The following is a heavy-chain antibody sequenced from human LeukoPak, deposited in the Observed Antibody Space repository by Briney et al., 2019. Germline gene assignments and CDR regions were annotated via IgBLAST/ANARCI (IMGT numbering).Heavy chain of an antibody. Sequence: ASVKVSCKASGYTFTGYYMHWVRQAPGQGLEWMGWINPNSGGTNYAQKFQGRVTMTRDTSISTAYMELSRLRSDDTAAYYCARVCSSTSCYSRSIDYCDEAALVAASS. CDR2: INPNSGGT. CDR3: ARVCSSTSCYSRSIDY. J-gene: IGHJ4*02. V-gene: IGHV1-2*02. CDR1: GYTFTGYY. D-gene: IGHD2-2*01.